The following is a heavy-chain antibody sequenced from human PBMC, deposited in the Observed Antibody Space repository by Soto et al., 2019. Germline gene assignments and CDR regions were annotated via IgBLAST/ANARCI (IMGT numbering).Heavy chain of an antibody. CDR1: GGTFSSYA. Sequence: QVQLVQSGAEVKKPGSSVKVSCKASGGTFSSYAISWVRQAPGQGLEWMGGIIPIFGTANYAQKFQGRVTITADDSTSTAYMELSSLRSEDTAVYYCARETAKTGTTFSEYYFDYWGQGTLVTVSS. CDR2: IIPIFGTA. CDR3: ARETAKTGTTFSEYYFDY. J-gene: IGHJ4*02. V-gene: IGHV1-69*12. D-gene: IGHD1-7*01.